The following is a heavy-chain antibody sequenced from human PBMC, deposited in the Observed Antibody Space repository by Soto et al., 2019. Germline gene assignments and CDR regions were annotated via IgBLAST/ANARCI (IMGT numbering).Heavy chain of an antibody. CDR2: IRKKTNSYTT. CDR1: GLTFSDRY. J-gene: IGHJ4*02. Sequence: GGSLRLSCAASGLTFSDRYMDWVRQAPWKGLEWVGRIRKKTNSYTTEYAASVKGRFIISRDDSTNSLYLQMSSLKTEDTAVYYCTTVTTVDYYFDYSGQRTLVPVCS. D-gene: IGHD4-17*01. V-gene: IGHV3-72*01. CDR3: TTVTTVDYYFDY.